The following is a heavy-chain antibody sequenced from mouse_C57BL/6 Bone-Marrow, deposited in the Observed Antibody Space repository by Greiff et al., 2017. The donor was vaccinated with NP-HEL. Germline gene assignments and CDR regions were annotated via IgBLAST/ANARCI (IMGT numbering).Heavy chain of an antibody. Sequence: EVQVVESGEGLVKPGGSLKLSCAASGFTFSSYAMSWVRQTPEKRLEWVAYISSGGDYIYYVDTVKGRFTISRDNARNTLYLQMSSLKSEDTAMYYFTREYGNYWYFDVWGTGTTVTVSS. CDR3: TREYGNYWYFDV. CDR2: ISSGGDYI. D-gene: IGHD2-1*01. CDR1: GFTFSSYA. V-gene: IGHV5-9-1*02. J-gene: IGHJ1*03.